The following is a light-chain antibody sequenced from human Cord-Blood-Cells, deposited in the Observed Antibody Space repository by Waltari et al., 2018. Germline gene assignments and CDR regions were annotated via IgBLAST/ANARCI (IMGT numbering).Light chain of an antibody. J-gene: IGKJ2*03. V-gene: IGKV3-15*01. Sequence: EIVMTQSPATLSVSPGERATLPCRASQSVRSNLAWYQQKPGQAPRLLIYGASTRATGIPARFSGSGSGTEFTLTISSLQSEDFAVYYCQQYNNWPPRYSFGQGTKLEIK. CDR1: QSVRSN. CDR2: GAS. CDR3: QQYNNWPPRYS.